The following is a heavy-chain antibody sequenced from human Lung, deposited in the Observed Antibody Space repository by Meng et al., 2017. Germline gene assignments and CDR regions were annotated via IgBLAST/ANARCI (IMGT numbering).Heavy chain of an antibody. D-gene: IGHD2-15*01. CDR1: EFTFSDYS. CDR2: ISNTGKYI. CDR3: ARGSYQPLLLSALDY. Sequence: EVQLVESGGGLVKPGGSLRLSCAASEFTFSDYSMNWVRQAPGKGLEWVSFISNTGKYIYYADSVKGRFTISRDNAKNSLYPQINSLRAEDTAVYYCARGSYQPLLLSALDYWGQGTLVTVSS. V-gene: IGHV3-21*01. J-gene: IGHJ4*02.